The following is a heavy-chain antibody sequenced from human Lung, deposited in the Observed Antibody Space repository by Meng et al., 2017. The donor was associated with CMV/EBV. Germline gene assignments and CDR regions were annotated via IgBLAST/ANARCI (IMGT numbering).Heavy chain of an antibody. CDR3: LRRSGGSV. J-gene: IGHJ1*01. CDR2: IPHRGSS. CDR1: GDSITNHNW. D-gene: IGHD3-10*01. Sequence: REAGPALVEPSETLSLPCPVSGDSITNHNWWAWVRQPPGKGLEWIGEIPHRGSSAYNPSLKSRVSMSIDKSKNQFSLKLTSVTAADTAVYHCLRRSGGSVWGQGTLVTVSS. V-gene: IGHV4-4*02.